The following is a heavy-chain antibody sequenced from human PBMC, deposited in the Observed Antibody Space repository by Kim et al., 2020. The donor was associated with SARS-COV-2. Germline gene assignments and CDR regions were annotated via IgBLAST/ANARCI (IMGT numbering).Heavy chain of an antibody. J-gene: IGHJ6*01. D-gene: IGHD2-15*01. CDR3: AKGKVEVGGYYYYYGMDV. CDR1: GFTFSSYG. CDR2: ISYDGSNK. Sequence: GGSLRLSCAASGFTFSSYGMHWVRQAPGKGLEWVAVISYDGSNKYYADSVKGRFTISRDNSKNTLYLQMNSLRAEDTAVYYCAKGKVEVGGYYYYYGMDV. V-gene: IGHV3-30*18.